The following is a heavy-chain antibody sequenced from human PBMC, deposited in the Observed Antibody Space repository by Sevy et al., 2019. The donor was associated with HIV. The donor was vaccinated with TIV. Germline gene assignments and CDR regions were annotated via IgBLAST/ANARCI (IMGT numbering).Heavy chain of an antibody. J-gene: IGHJ4*02. D-gene: IGHD3-22*01. Sequence: SETLSLTCTVSGGSISSYYWSWIRQPPGKGLEWTGYIYYSGSTNYNPSLKSRVTISVDTSKNQFSLKLSSVTAADTAVYYCARGGGVTTIIVAEPYYFDYWGQGTLVTVSS. CDR2: IYYSGST. CDR1: GGSISSYY. V-gene: IGHV4-59*01. CDR3: ARGGGVTTIIVAEPYYFDY.